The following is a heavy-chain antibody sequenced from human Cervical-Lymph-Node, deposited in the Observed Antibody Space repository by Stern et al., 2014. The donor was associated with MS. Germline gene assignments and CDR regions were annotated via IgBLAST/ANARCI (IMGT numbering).Heavy chain of an antibody. V-gene: IGHV3-30*18. D-gene: IGHD3-22*01. CDR2: ISSDGSNQ. CDR1: GFTFSYYG. Sequence: VQLVESGGGVVQPGRSLRLSCAASGFTFSYYGMQWVRQAPGKGLEWVTVISSDGSNQYYADSVKGRFTISRDNSKNMVYLQMNSLRAEDTAVYYCAKSTYYYDSSGYLILGAFDIWGQGTMVTVSS. CDR3: AKSTYYYDSSGYLILGAFDI. J-gene: IGHJ3*02.